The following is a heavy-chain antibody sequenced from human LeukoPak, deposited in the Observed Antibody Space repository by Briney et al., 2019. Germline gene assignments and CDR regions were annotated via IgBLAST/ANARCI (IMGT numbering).Heavy chain of an antibody. Sequence: GGSLRLSCAASGFTFSSYWMSWVRQAPGKGLEWVANIKQDGSEKYYVDSAKGRFTISRDNAKNSLYLQMNSLRAEDTAVYYCAREGGYSGYDQTYYFDYWGQGTLVTVSS. J-gene: IGHJ4*02. CDR2: IKQDGSEK. V-gene: IGHV3-7*01. CDR3: AREGGYSGYDQTYYFDY. D-gene: IGHD5-12*01. CDR1: GFTFSSYW.